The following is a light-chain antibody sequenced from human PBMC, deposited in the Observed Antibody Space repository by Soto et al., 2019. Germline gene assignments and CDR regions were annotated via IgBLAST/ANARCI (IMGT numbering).Light chain of an antibody. CDR1: SSDVGDYNY. V-gene: IGLV2-11*01. Sequence: QATMTQPRSLSGSPGQSVTISCTGTSSDVGDYNYVSWYQHHAGKAPKLMIYDVTKRPSGVPHRFSGSKSGSTASLTISGLQADDEADYYCCSYADIYTYVFGTGTKVTVL. CDR2: DVT. CDR3: CSYADIYTYV. J-gene: IGLJ1*01.